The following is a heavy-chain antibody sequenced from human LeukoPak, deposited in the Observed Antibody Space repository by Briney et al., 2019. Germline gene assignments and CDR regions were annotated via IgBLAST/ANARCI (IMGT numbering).Heavy chain of an antibody. Sequence: GGSLRLSCAASGFTFSSYAMSWVRQAPGKGLEWASAISGSGGSTYYADSVKGRFTISRDNSKNTLYLQMNSLRAEDTAVYYCAINIVVVPAAMRGGDYWAREPWSPSPQ. V-gene: IGHV3-23*01. CDR1: GFTFSSYA. CDR3: AINIVVVPAAMRGGDY. J-gene: IGHJ4*02. D-gene: IGHD2-2*01. CDR2: ISGSGGST.